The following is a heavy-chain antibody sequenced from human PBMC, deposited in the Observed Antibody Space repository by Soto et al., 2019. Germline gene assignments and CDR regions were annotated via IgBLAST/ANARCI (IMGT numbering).Heavy chain of an antibody. Sequence: KTSETLSLTCTVSGGSIRDYYGTWIRQPPGKGLEWIGYIYYTGTIHYNPSLKGRVTISIDTSKRQFSLKLTSVTAADTAVYYCARASMTAIAMDVWGQGTTVTVSS. J-gene: IGHJ6*02. CDR2: IYYTGTI. CDR1: GGSIRDYY. CDR3: ARASMTAIAMDV. V-gene: IGHV4-59*01. D-gene: IGHD2-21*02.